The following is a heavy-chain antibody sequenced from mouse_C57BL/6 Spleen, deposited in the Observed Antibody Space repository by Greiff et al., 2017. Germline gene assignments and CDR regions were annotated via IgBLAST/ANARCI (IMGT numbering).Heavy chain of an antibody. CDR2: ISDGGSYT. CDR3: ARDSHGSSYPFAY. V-gene: IGHV5-4*01. Sequence: EVKLVESGGGLVKPGGSLKLSCAASGFTFSSYAMSWVRQTPEKRLEWVATISDGGSYTYYPDNVKGRFTISRDNAKNNLYLQMSHLKSEDTAMYYCARDSHGSSYPFAYWGQGTLVTVSA. CDR1: GFTFSSYA. D-gene: IGHD1-1*01. J-gene: IGHJ3*01.